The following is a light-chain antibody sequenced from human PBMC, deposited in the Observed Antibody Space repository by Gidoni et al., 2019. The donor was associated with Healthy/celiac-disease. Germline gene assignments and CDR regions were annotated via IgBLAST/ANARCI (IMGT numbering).Light chain of an antibody. CDR2: EVS. CDR1: SSDAGGYNY. Sequence: QSALTQPASVSGSPGLTFTISCTGTSSDAGGYNYVSWDQQHPGKAPKLLIYEVSNRPPGVSNRFASSRSSNTASLTISGLQAEDEADYYCSSYTSSSTSVVFGGGTKLTVL. V-gene: IGLV2-14*01. J-gene: IGLJ2*01. CDR3: SSYTSSSTSVV.